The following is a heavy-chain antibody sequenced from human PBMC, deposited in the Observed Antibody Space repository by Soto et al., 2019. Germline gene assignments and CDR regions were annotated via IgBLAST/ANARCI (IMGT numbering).Heavy chain of an antibody. CDR1: GYTFTNYG. J-gene: IGHJ4*01. CDR2: ISTYNANT. CDR3: ATFRFGAGSPDY. V-gene: IGHV1-18*01. Sequence: ASVKVSCKTSGYTFTNYGVSWARQAPGQGLEWMGWISTYNANTNYAQKLQGRVSMTTDTSTSTVYMDLTNLRSDDTAVYYCATFRFGAGSPDYWG. D-gene: IGHD3-10*01.